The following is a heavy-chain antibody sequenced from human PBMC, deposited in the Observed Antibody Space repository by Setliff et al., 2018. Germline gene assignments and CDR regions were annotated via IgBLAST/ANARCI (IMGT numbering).Heavy chain of an antibody. V-gene: IGHV4-61*09. D-gene: IGHD3-3*01. J-gene: IGHJ3*02. CDR3: ARKEYYNFWSGPARAFDI. CDR1: GASIRQTSYF. CDR2: IYITGNP. Sequence: PSETLSLTCAVSGASIRQTSYFWTWVRQPAGKGLEWIGHIYITGNPNVNPSLKSRVAMSLDNSGNQFSLNLQSVTAADTAVYYCARKEYYNFWSGPARAFDIWGQGTMVTVSS.